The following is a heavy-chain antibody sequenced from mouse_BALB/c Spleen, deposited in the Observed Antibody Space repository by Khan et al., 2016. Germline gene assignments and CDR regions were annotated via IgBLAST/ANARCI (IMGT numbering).Heavy chain of an antibody. D-gene: IGHD1-1*01. CDR3: ARKGFSSYVLLAY. V-gene: IGHV1S45*01. CDR1: GYIFTNHH. J-gene: IGHJ3*01. CDR2: VNPYNDYT. Sequence: VQLQQSGAELVRPGASVKISCKAFGYIFTNHHINWVKQRPGQGLDWIGDVNPYNDYTTYNQKFKGKATLTVDKSSSTAYIELSSLTSEDSAVYYWARKGFSSYVLLAYWGQGTLVTVSA.